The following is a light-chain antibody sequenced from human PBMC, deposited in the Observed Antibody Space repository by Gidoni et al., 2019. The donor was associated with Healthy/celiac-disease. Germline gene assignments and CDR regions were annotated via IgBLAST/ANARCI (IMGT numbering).Light chain of an antibody. CDR1: SSNIGAGYD. J-gene: IGLJ2*01. CDR2: GNS. CDR3: QSYDSSLSGSLV. Sequence: QSVLPQPPPVSGAPGPRVAISCTGGSSNIGAGYDVHWYQQLPGTSPKPLNYGNSNRPSGVPDRFSGSKSGTSASLAITGLQAEDEADYYCQSYDSSLSGSLVFGGGTKLTVL. V-gene: IGLV1-40*01.